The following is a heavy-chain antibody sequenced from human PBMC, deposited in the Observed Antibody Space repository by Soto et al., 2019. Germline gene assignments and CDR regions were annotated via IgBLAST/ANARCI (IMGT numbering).Heavy chain of an antibody. D-gene: IGHD2-15*01. V-gene: IGHV5-51*01. CDR3: AKSNGGCLYYFAY. Sequence: PGESLKISCKGSGYSFTSYWIAWVRQVPGKDLESMGIIYPDDSDTKYSPSFQGQVTISADKSTSTAYLQWSSLKASDSAMYYCAKSNGGCLYYFAYWGHGTLVTVS. CDR2: IYPDDSDT. CDR1: GYSFTSYW. J-gene: IGHJ4*01.